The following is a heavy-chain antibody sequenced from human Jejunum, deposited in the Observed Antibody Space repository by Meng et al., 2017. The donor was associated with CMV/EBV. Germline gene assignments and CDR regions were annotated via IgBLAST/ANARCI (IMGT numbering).Heavy chain of an antibody. J-gene: IGHJ5*02. CDR1: VSNKSVA. V-gene: IGHV6-1*01. D-gene: IGHD1-26*01. Sequence: VSNKSVAWNWVRQSPSRGLEWLGRTYYRSKWYDDYAVSVKSRITIIPDTSKNQFSLQLNSVTPEDTAVYYCARVEWEVIRYWFDPWGQGTLVTVSS. CDR3: ARVEWEVIRYWFDP. CDR2: TYYRSKWYD.